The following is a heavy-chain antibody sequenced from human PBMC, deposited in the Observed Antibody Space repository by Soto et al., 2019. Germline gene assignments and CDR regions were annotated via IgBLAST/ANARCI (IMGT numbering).Heavy chain of an antibody. J-gene: IGHJ3*02. CDR3: ARAIRAGTGAFDI. D-gene: IGHD6-13*01. V-gene: IGHV3-74*01. Sequence: GGSLRLSCAASGFTFSSYWMHWVRQAPGKGLVWVSRINSDGSSTSYADSVKGRFTISRDNAKNTLYLQMNSLRAEDTSVYYCARAIRAGTGAFDIWGQGTMVTVS. CDR2: INSDGSST. CDR1: GFTFSSYW.